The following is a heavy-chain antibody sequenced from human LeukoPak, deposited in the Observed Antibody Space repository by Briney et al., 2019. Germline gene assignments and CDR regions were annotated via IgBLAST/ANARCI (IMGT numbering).Heavy chain of an antibody. D-gene: IGHD1-26*01. CDR1: GFTFRSYE. Sequence: AGGSLRLSCAASGFTFRSYEMNWVRQAPGKGLEGVSYISSGGSIKYYADSVKGRFTISRDNTKNSLYLQMNRLRAEDTAVYYCAKVEWELLGRGFDPWGQGTLVTVSS. CDR3: AKVEWELLGRGFDP. V-gene: IGHV3-48*03. CDR2: ISSGGSIK. J-gene: IGHJ5*02.